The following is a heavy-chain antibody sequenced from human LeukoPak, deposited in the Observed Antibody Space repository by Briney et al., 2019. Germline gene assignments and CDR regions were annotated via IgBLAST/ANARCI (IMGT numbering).Heavy chain of an antibody. Sequence: SHTLSLTCTVSGGSISSGSYHGRWIRQPAGEGLGWIGRIYTTENTDYNPSLRSRVTISVDTSKNQFSLSLSPLTAADTAVYYCARVADYGVHRFDYWGQGILVTVSS. CDR3: ARVADYGVHRFDY. D-gene: IGHD4-17*01. CDR1: GGSISSGSYH. J-gene: IGHJ4*02. V-gene: IGHV4-61*02. CDR2: IYTTENT.